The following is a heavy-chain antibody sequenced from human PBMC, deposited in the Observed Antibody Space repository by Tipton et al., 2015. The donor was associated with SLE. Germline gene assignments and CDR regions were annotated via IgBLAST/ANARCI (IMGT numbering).Heavy chain of an antibody. CDR1: DGSISDYY. V-gene: IGHV4-4*07. J-gene: IGHJ4*02. CDR2: MYAGGST. D-gene: IGHD6-19*01. Sequence: LRLSCTASDGSISDYYWTWIRQPAGEGLEWIGRMYAGGSTNYNPSLRSRAAMSVDASKSHFSLKLTSVTAADTAVYYCASGSLYSSGWDFDYWGQGTLVTVSS. CDR3: ASGSLYSSGWDFDY.